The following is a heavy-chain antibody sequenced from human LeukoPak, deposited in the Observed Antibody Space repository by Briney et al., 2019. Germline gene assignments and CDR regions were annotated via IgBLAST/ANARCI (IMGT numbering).Heavy chain of an antibody. Sequence: PGGSLRLSCAASGFTFSSYSMNWVRQAPGKGLEWVSSISSSSSYIYYADSVKGRFTISRDNAKNSLYLQMNSLRAEDTAVYYCARASLSSGSYCDYWGQGTLVTVSS. D-gene: IGHD3-10*01. CDR1: GFTFSSYS. CDR2: ISSSSSYI. J-gene: IGHJ4*02. V-gene: IGHV3-21*01. CDR3: ARASLSSGSYCDY.